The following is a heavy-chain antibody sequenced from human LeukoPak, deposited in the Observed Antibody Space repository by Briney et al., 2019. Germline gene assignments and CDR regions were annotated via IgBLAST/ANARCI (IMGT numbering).Heavy chain of an antibody. CDR2: ISYDGSNK. CDR3: ARDSRIAVAGTFCDY. V-gene: IGHV3-30-3*01. J-gene: IGHJ4*02. CDR1: GFTFSSYA. D-gene: IGHD6-19*01. Sequence: GRSLRLSCAASGFTFSSYAMHWVRQAPGKGLEWVAVISYDGSNKYYADSVKGRFTISRDNSKNTLYLQMNSLRAEDTAVYYCARDSRIAVAGTFCDYWGQGTLVTVSS.